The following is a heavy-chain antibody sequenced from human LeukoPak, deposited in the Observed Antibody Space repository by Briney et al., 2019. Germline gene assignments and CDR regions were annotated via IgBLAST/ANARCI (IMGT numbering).Heavy chain of an antibody. J-gene: IGHJ3*02. CDR2: IYHSGST. CDR1: GYSISSGYY. D-gene: IGHD1-26*01. Sequence: PSETLSLTCAVSGYSISSGYYWGWIRQPPGGGLEWIGSIYHSGSTYYNPSLKSRVTISVDTSKNQFSLKLSSVTAADTAVYYCARPISWARGAFDIWGQGTMVTVSS. V-gene: IGHV4-38-2*01. CDR3: ARPISWARGAFDI.